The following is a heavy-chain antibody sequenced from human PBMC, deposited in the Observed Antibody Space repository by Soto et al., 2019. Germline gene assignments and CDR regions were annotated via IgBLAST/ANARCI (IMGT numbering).Heavy chain of an antibody. CDR2: IRGKGGST. CDR3: AKDRLDYDYIWGSYRKINAFDI. Sequence: EVQLLESGGGLVQPGGSLRLSCAASGFTFSSYAMSWVRQAPGKGLEWVSAIRGKGGSTYYAAPVKGRFTISRDNSNNTLYLQMSSRRAEDTAVYYCAKDRLDYDYIWGSYRKINAFDIWGQGTMVTVSS. CDR1: GFTFSSYA. J-gene: IGHJ3*02. V-gene: IGHV3-23*01. D-gene: IGHD3-16*02.